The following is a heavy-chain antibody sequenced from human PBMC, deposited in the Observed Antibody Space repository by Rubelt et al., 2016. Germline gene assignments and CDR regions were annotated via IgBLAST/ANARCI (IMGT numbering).Heavy chain of an antibody. CDR2: ISYDGTNK. J-gene: IGHJ3*02. V-gene: IGHV3-30*04. CDR1: GFTFSRYA. CDR3: ARDPGDDAFDI. Sequence: QVQLVESGGGVVQPGRSLRLSCAASGFTFSRYAMHWVRQAPGKGLEWVAVISYDGTNKYYADSVKGRFTISRDNSKNTLYLQMNSLGAEDTAVYYCARDPGDDAFDIWGQGTMVTVSS. D-gene: IGHD3-10*01.